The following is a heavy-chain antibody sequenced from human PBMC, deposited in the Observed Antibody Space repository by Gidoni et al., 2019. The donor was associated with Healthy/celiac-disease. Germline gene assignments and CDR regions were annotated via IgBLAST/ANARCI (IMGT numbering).Heavy chain of an antibody. J-gene: IGHJ4*02. CDR1: GFTFSSYA. D-gene: IGHD3-3*01. V-gene: IGHV3-23*01. CDR2: ISGSGGST. CDR3: AKDQDDLWSGSKD. Sequence: EVQLLESGGGLVQPGGSLSLSCAASGFTFSSYAMSWVRQAPGKGLGWVSAISGSGGSTYYADSVKGRFTISRDNSKNTLYLQMNSLRAEDTAVYYCAKDQDDLWSGSKDWGQGTLVTVSS.